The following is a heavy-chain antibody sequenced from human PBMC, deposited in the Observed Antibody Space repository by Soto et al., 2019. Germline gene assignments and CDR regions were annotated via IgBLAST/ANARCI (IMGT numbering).Heavy chain of an antibody. D-gene: IGHD1-26*01. CDR1: GGTFSNYA. Sequence: GASVKVSCKASGGTFSNYAITWVRQAPGQGLEWLGRIIPIFGSANYAQKFQGRVTITADESTTTAYMELSSLRSDDTAVYYCAKEGGKDGSFANWFAPGGRETLSTVP. CDR3: AKEGGKDGSFANWFAP. J-gene: IGHJ5*02. V-gene: IGHV1-69*13. CDR2: IIPIFGSA.